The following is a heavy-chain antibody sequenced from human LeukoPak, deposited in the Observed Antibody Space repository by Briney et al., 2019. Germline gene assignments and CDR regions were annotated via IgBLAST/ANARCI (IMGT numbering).Heavy chain of an antibody. CDR3: ARTPYDSGGYGTFDY. V-gene: IGHV4-59*01. D-gene: IGHD3-22*01. J-gene: IGHJ4*02. Sequence: PSETLSLTCTVSGGSISSDYWSWIRQPPGKGLEWIGYIYYSGSTNYNPSLKSRVTISVDTSKDRFSLKLSSVTAADTAVYYCARTPYDSGGYGTFDYWGQGTLVTVSS. CDR2: IYYSGST. CDR1: GGSISSDY.